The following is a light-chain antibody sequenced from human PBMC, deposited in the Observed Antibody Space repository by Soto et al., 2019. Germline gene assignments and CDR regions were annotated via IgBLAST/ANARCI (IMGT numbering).Light chain of an antibody. Sequence: SYELTQPPSVSVSPGQTARITCSGAKLGDKYACWYQQKPGQSPVLVIYQDSKRPSGIPERFSGSNSGNTATLTISGTQAMDEADYYCQAWDSSTVVFGGGTKVTVL. V-gene: IGLV3-1*01. CDR2: QDS. CDR1: KLGDKY. J-gene: IGLJ2*01. CDR3: QAWDSSTVV.